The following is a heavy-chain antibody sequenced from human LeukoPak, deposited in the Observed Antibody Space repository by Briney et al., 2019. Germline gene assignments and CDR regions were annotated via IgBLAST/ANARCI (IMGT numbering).Heavy chain of an antibody. CDR1: GYTFNDYY. D-gene: IGHD4-23*01. J-gene: IGHJ4*02. V-gene: IGHV1-2*02. CDR2: VNPNSGGT. Sequence: GASVKVSCKTSGYTFNDYYVDWVRQAPGQGLEWMGWVNPNSGGTKYSQKFQGRVTMTRDTSMSTVYMELSRLRSDDSAIYYCARDPPGDYGVNLPRGRGDYWGQGTLVTVSS. CDR3: ARDPPGDYGVNLPRGRGDY.